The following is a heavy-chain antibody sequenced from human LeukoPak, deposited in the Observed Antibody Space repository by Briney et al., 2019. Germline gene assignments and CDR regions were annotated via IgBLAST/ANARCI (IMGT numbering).Heavy chain of an antibody. CDR2: IIPILGIA. J-gene: IGHJ4*02. CDR3: AREGDGYNSQVFDY. Sequence: SVKVSCKASGGTFSSYAISWVRQAPGQGLEWMGRIIPILGIANYAQKFQGRVTITADKSTSTAYMELSSLRSEDTAVYYCAREGDGYNSQVFDYWGQGTLVTVSS. V-gene: IGHV1-69*04. D-gene: IGHD5-24*01. CDR1: GGTFSSYA.